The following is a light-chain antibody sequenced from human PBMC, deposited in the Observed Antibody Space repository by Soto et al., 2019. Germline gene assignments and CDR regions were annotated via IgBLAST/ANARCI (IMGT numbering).Light chain of an antibody. V-gene: IGKV3-20*01. Sequence: EIVLTRCPGTFSLYPGEGNTLPCSASQTVISNSLAWYQQKPGQPPRLLIHGASTRAPGIPDRFSGSRSGTDFTLTISRLEPEDFAVYYWQLYGGSPKTFGQGTKV. J-gene: IGKJ1*01. CDR3: QLYGGSPKT. CDR1: QTVISNS. CDR2: GAS.